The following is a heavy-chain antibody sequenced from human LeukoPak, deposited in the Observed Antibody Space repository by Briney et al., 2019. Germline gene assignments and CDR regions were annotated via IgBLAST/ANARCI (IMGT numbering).Heavy chain of an antibody. Sequence: GGSLRLSCAASGFTFSDHYVDWVRQAPGKGLEWVGRSRNKPNSYTTLYAASVKGRFTISRDDSKNSVYLQMSSLKTEDTAVYYCARERGRCSSTSCYGWFDPWGQGTLVTVSS. D-gene: IGHD2-2*01. CDR2: SRNKPNSYTT. CDR3: ARERGRCSSTSCYGWFDP. J-gene: IGHJ5*02. CDR1: GFTFSDHY. V-gene: IGHV3-72*01.